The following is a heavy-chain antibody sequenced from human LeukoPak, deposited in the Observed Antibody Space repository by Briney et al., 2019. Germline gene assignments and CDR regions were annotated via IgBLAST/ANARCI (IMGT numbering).Heavy chain of an antibody. V-gene: IGHV3-23*01. D-gene: IGHD4-17*01. Sequence: GGSLRLSCAAPGFSFSSFAMTWVRQAPGKGLEWVSSITGGHYPTYNTDSVKGRFTISRDNSKNTLYLQMNSLRADDTAVYYCTKDPNGDYVGAFEPWGQGTLVTVPS. CDR2: ITGGHYPT. J-gene: IGHJ5*02. CDR3: TKDPNGDYVGAFEP. CDR1: GFSFSSFA.